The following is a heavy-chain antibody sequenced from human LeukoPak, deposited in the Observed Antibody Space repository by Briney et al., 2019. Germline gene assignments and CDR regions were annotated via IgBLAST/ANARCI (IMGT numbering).Heavy chain of an antibody. CDR2: ISAYNGNT. J-gene: IGHJ4*02. D-gene: IGHD3-22*01. V-gene: IGHV1-18*01. CDR1: GYTFTGYG. Sequence: ASVKVSCKAPGYTFTGYGISWVRQAPGQGLEWMGWISAYNGNTNYAQKLQGRVTMTTDTSTSTAYMELRSLRSDDTAVYYCARDVKYYYDSSGYYLLFDYWGQGTLVTVSS. CDR3: ARDVKYYYDSSGYYLLFDY.